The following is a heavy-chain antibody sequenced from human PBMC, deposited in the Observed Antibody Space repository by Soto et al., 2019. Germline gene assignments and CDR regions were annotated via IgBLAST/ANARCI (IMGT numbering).Heavy chain of an antibody. CDR2: IYHSGST. V-gene: IGHV4-30-2*01. D-gene: IGHD1-1*01. J-gene: IGHJ4*02. Sequence: SSETLSLSCAVSGGSISSGGYSWSWIRQPPGKGLEWIGYIYHSGSTYYNPSLKSRVTISVDRSKNQFSLTLSSVTAADTAVYYCARGPSTNYYLDRWGQGTLVTVSS. CDR1: GGSISSGGYS. CDR3: ARGPSTNYYLDR.